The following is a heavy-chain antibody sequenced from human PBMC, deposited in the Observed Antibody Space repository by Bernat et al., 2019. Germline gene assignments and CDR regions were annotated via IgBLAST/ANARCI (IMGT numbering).Heavy chain of an antibody. CDR1: GFTFSRYS. CDR2: IRSSSSHI. CDR3: ARDFVGAADTVFDL. J-gene: IGHJ2*01. V-gene: IGHV3-21*01. Sequence: LVESGGGLVKPGGSLRLSCAASGFTFSRYSMNWVRQAPGKGLEWVSSIRSSSSHIYYADSVKGRFTISRDNAKNSLYLQMNSLRAEDTAVYYCARDFVGAADTVFDLWGRGTLVTVSS.